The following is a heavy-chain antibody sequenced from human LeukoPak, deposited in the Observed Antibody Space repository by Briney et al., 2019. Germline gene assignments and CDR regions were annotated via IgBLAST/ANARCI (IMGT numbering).Heavy chain of an antibody. CDR3: ATDRATMVRGVIIKRGDY. CDR1: GYTLTELS. CDR2: FDPEDGET. D-gene: IGHD3-10*01. J-gene: IGHJ4*02. Sequence: ASVKVSCKVSGYTLTELSMHWVRQAPGKGLEWMGGFDPEDGETIYAQKFQGRVTMTEDTSTDTAYMELSSLRSEDTAVYYCATDRATMVRGVIIKRGDYWGQGTLVTVSS. V-gene: IGHV1-24*01.